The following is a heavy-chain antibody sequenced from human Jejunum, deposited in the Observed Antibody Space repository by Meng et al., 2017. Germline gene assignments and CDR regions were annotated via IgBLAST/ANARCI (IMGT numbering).Heavy chain of an antibody. CDR2: ISKVGRNE. Sequence: GESLKISCAASGFTFSDYYMHWVRQAPGKGLEWVAVISKVGRNEYYADSLKGRFTISRDNSKNTLFLQMNNLRVEDTGVYYCARPNWNDVRGAFDIWGQGTMVTVSS. CDR1: GFTFSDYY. D-gene: IGHD1-1*01. CDR3: ARPNWNDVRGAFDI. V-gene: IGHV3-30*07. J-gene: IGHJ3*02.